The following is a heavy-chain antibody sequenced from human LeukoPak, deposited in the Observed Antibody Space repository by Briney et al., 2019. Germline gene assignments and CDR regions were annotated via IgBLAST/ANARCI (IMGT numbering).Heavy chain of an antibody. V-gene: IGHV3-74*01. CDR2: INTDGSST. D-gene: IGHD3-3*01. J-gene: IGHJ6*03. CDR1: GFTFSSYW. Sequence: PPGGSLRLSCAASGFTFSSYWMHWVRQAPGKGLVWVSRINTDGSSTSYADSVKGRFTISRDNAKNTLYLQMNSLRAEDTAVYYCARDTRHYYYYYMDVWGKGTTVTVSS. CDR3: ARDTRHYYYYYMDV.